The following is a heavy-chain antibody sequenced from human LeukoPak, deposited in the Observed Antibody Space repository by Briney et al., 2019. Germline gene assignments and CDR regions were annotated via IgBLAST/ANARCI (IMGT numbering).Heavy chain of an antibody. CDR2: INHSGST. D-gene: IGHD3-22*01. CDR1: GGSFSGYY. Sequence: SETLSLTCAVYGGSFSGYYWSWIRQPPGEGLEWIGEINHSGSTNYNPSLKSRVTISVDTSKNQFSLKLSSVTAADTAVYYCARSHPKYYDSSGYDYWGQGTLVTVSS. V-gene: IGHV4-34*01. J-gene: IGHJ4*02. CDR3: ARSHPKYYDSSGYDY.